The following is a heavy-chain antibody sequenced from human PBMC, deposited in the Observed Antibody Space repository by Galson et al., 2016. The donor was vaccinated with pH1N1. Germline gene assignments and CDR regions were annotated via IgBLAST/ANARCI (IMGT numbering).Heavy chain of an antibody. J-gene: IGHJ4*02. V-gene: IGHV4-38-2*01. CDR2: IHHSGST. CDR1: GYLITGCCY. Sequence: SETLSLPCGVSGYLITGCCYWGWIRQPPGKGLEWIGAIHHSGSTYRSPPLKSRLTISADTSKKHFSLKVTSVTAADTAVYYCASPVVGEGIEVSDSEGLFDYWGQGTTVTVSS. D-gene: IGHD6-19*01. CDR3: ASPVVGEGIEVSDSEGLFDY.